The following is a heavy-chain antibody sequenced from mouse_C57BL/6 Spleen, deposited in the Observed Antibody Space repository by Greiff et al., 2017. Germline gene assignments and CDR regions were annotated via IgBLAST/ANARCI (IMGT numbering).Heavy chain of an antibody. CDR2: IYPGDGDT. V-gene: IGHV1-80*01. Sequence: QVQLKESGAELVKPGASVKISCKASGYAFSSYWMNWVKQRPGKGLEWIGQIYPGDGDTNYNGKFKGKATLTADKSSSTAYMQLSSLTSEDSAVYFCANWDWVAYWGQGTLVTVSA. CDR3: ANWDWVAY. D-gene: IGHD4-1*01. CDR1: GYAFSSYW. J-gene: IGHJ3*01.